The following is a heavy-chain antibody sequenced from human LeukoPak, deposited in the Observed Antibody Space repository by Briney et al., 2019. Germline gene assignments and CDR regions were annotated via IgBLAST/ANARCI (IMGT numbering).Heavy chain of an antibody. CDR1: GGSISRGTYY. V-gene: IGHV4-39*01. D-gene: IGHD7-27*01. CDR3: ARQQANWGSDY. Sequence: SETLSLTCTVSGGSISRGTYYWGWIRQPPGKGLEWIGSIYYSGSTYYNPSLKSRVTISVDTSKNQFSLKLSPLTAADTAVYYCARQQANWGSDYWGQGTLVTVSS. CDR2: IYYSGST. J-gene: IGHJ4*02.